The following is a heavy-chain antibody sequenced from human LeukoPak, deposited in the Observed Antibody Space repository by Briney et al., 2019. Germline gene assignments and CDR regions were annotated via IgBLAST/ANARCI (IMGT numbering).Heavy chain of an antibody. V-gene: IGHV3-30*18. CDR3: AELGITMIGGV. D-gene: IGHD3-10*02. CDR1: GFTFSSYG. CDR2: ISYDGSNK. Sequence: GGSLRLSCAASGFTFSSYGMHWVRQAPGKGLEWVAVISYDGSNKYYADSVKGRFTISRDNSKNTLYLQMNSLRAEDAAVYYCAELGITMIGGVWGKGTTVTISS. J-gene: IGHJ6*04.